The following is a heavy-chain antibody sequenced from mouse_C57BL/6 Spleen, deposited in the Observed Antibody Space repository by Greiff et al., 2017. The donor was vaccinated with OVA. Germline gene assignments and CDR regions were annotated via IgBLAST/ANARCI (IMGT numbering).Heavy chain of an antibody. J-gene: IGHJ4*01. V-gene: IGHV1-52*01. D-gene: IGHD1-1*01. CDR3: ARGGDYYGSSYYAMDY. Sequence: QVQLQQPGAELVRPGSSVKLSCKASGYTFTSYWMHWVKQRPIQGLEWIGNIDPSDSETHYNQKFKDKATLTVDKSSSTAYMQLSSLTSEDSAVYYCARGGDYYGSSYYAMDYWGQGTSVTVSS. CDR2: IDPSDSET. CDR1: GYTFTSYW.